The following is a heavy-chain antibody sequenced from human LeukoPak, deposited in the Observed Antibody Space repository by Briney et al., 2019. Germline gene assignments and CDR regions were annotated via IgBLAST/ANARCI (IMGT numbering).Heavy chain of an antibody. V-gene: IGHV3-30*02. J-gene: IGHJ4*02. CDR3: ASADHDFWSGYYYFDY. Sequence: GGSLRLSCAASGFTFSSYGMHWVRQAPGKELEWVAFIRYDGSNKYYADSVKGRFTISRDNSKNTLYLQMNSLRAEDTAVYYCASADHDFWSGYYYFDYWGQGTLVTVSS. CDR1: GFTFSSYG. CDR2: IRYDGSNK. D-gene: IGHD3-3*01.